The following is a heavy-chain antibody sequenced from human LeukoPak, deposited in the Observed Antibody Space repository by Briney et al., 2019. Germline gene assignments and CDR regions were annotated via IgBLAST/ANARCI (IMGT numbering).Heavy chain of an antibody. J-gene: IGHJ6*03. D-gene: IGHD2-2*01. CDR1: GFTFTNYW. Sequence: GGSLRLSCAVSGFTFTNYWMSWARQSPGKGLEWVANIYLDGSRAYYVDSVKGRFTISRDNAKNSLFLQMNSLSAEDAAVYYCGRAGPVTKDHFMDVWGKGTTVTVSS. CDR2: IYLDGSRA. V-gene: IGHV3-7*01. CDR3: GRAGPVTKDHFMDV.